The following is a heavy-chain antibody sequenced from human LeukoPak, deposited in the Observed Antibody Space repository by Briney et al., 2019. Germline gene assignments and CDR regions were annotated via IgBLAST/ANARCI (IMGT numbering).Heavy chain of an antibody. CDR2: IFYSGST. Sequence: SETLSLTCTVSGGSLSSYYWTWIRQPPGKGLEWIGYIFYSGSTNYNPSLKSRVTLSVDTSKNQFSLKLNSVTAADTAVYYCARSGTLTGYLYWGQGALVTVSS. D-gene: IGHD3-9*01. V-gene: IGHV4-59*01. J-gene: IGHJ4*02. CDR1: GGSLSSYY. CDR3: ARSGTLTGYLY.